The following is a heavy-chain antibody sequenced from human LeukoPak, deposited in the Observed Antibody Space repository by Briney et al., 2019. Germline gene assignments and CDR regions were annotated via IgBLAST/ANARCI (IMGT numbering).Heavy chain of an antibody. V-gene: IGHV1-69*05. CDR2: IIPIFGTA. Sequence: GSSVKVSCKASGGTFSSYAISWVRQAPGQGLEWMGGIIPIFGTANYAQKFQGRVTITTDESTSTAYMELSSLRSEDTAVYYCAGTPVLMVYATFDYWGQGTLVTVSS. D-gene: IGHD2-8*01. CDR3: AGTPVLMVYATFDY. CDR1: GGTFSSYA. J-gene: IGHJ4*02.